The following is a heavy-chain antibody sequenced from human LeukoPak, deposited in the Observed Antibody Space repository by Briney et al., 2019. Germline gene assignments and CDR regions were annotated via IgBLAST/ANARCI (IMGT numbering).Heavy chain of an antibody. Sequence: GGSLRLSCVASGFTISSYWTHWVRQAPGKGLEWVANIKQDGSEEYYVDSVKGRFTISRDNAKNSLHLQMNSLRAEDTAVYYCARRYFDYWGQGILVTVSS. CDR1: GFTISSYW. CDR3: ARRYFDY. CDR2: IKQDGSEE. J-gene: IGHJ4*02. V-gene: IGHV3-7*03.